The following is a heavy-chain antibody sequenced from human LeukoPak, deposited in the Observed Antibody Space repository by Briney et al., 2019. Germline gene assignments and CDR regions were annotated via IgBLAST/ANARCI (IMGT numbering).Heavy chain of an antibody. J-gene: IGHJ4*02. CDR1: GFTFSNSA. CDR3: AKGGNYAPLDY. CDR2: ISTSGSDT. D-gene: IGHD1-7*01. Sequence: PGGSLRLSCAASGFTFSNSAMTWVRQAPGKGLEWVSAISTSGSDTIYTDSVKDRFTIPRDNSKNTPYLQMNSLRAEDTAVYYCAKGGNYAPLDYWGQGTLVTVSS. V-gene: IGHV3-23*01.